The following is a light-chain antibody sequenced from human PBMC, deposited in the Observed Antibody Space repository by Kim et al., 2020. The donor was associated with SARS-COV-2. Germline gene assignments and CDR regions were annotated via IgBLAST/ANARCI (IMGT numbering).Light chain of an antibody. J-gene: IGKJ4*01. CDR2: RAS. CDR1: QSFNTW. Sequence: DIQITQSPSTLSASVGDRVTITCRASQSFNTWLAWYQQKPGKAPKLLIYRASSLESGVPSRFSGSASGTECTLTISSLQPDDFATYYCLQYNDYPLTFGGGTKVDIK. V-gene: IGKV1-5*03. CDR3: LQYNDYPLT.